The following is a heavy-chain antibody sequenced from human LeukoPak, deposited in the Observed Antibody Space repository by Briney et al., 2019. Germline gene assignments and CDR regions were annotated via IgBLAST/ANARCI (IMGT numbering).Heavy chain of an antibody. Sequence: ASVKVSCKASGYTFTGYYMHWVRQAPGQGLEWMGWINPNSGGTNYAQKFQGRVTMTRDTSISTAYMELSRLRSDDTAVYYCARGLPAQRCGSGRHNWFDPWGQGTLVTVSS. CDR1: GYTFTGYY. D-gene: IGHD3-10*01. CDR2: INPNSGGT. V-gene: IGHV1-2*02. CDR3: ARGLPAQRCGSGRHNWFDP. J-gene: IGHJ5*02.